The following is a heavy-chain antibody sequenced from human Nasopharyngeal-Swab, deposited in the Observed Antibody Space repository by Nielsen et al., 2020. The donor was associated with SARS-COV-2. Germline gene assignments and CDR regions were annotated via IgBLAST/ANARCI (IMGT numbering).Heavy chain of an antibody. J-gene: IGHJ5*02. CDR3: ARDGRQQFRPEGLFDP. V-gene: IGHV3-7*04. D-gene: IGHD6-13*01. Sequence: GGSLRLSCAASGFTFSSYWMSWVRQAPGKGLEWVANIKQDGSEKYYVDSVKGRFTISRDNAKNSLYLQMNSLRAEDTAVYYCARDGRQQFRPEGLFDPWGQGTLVTVSS. CDR1: GFTFSSYW. CDR2: IKQDGSEK.